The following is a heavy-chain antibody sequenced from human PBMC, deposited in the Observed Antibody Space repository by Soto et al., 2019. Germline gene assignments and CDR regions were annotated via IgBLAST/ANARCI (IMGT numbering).Heavy chain of an antibody. Sequence: GSLRLSCAASGFSFTHYTINWVRQAPGKGLEWVAVMSYDGTNEYYADSVKGRFTISRDNSKSTVYLQMNSLTPEDTALYYCARKWGTYSSASLDYWGLGTLVTVSS. CDR3: ARKWGTYSSASLDY. D-gene: IGHD6-19*01. CDR2: MSYDGTNE. CDR1: GFSFTHYT. V-gene: IGHV3-30*04. J-gene: IGHJ4*02.